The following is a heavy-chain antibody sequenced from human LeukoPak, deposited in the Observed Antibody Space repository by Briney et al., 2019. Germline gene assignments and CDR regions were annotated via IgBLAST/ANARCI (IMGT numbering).Heavy chain of an antibody. D-gene: IGHD2-15*01. CDR2: IYYTGTT. J-gene: IGHJ3*02. Sequence: SETLSLTCTVSGGSLNSGSFYWGWIRQSPGQGLEWIAIIYYTGTTYYNPSPNSRVTISLDTSKNQFSLKLSSVTAADTAVYYCARDALLWAFDIWGQGTMVTVSS. CDR1: GGSLNSGSFY. CDR3: ARDALLWAFDI. V-gene: IGHV4-39*07.